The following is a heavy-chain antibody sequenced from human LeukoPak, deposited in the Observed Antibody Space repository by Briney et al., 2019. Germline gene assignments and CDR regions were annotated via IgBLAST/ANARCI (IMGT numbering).Heavy chain of an antibody. D-gene: IGHD6-13*01. CDR3: ARHLSTIAAAEY. Sequence: NPPETLSLTCTVSGGSISSYYWSWIRQPPGKGLEWIGYIYYSGSTNYNPSLKSRVTISVDTSKNQFSLKLSSVTAADTAVYYCARHLSTIAAAEYWGQGTLVTVSS. CDR2: IYYSGST. J-gene: IGHJ4*02. V-gene: IGHV4-59*08. CDR1: GGSISSYY.